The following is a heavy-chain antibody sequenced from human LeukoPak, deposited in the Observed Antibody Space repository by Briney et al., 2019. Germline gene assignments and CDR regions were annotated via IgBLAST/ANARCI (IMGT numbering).Heavy chain of an antibody. CDR3: ARGYDSSGYRDNWYFDL. V-gene: IGHV4-30-2*01. Sequence: TTSETLSLTCAVSGGSISSGGYSWSWIRQPPGKGLEWIGYIYHSGSTYYNPSLKSRVTISVDRSKNQFSLKLSSVTAADTTVYYCARGYDSSGYRDNWYFDLWGRGTLVTVSS. CDR2: IYHSGST. J-gene: IGHJ2*01. D-gene: IGHD3-22*01. CDR1: GGSISSGGYS.